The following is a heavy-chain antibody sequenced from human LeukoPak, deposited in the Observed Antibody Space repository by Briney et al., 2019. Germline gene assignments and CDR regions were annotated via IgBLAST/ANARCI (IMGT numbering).Heavy chain of an antibody. CDR3: ARSEYSYGSIFSY. CDR2: INNDGSNT. Sequence: GGSLRLSCAASGFTFSSYWMHWVRQAPGEGLMWVSRINNDGSNTNYADSVKGRFTISRDNAKNTLYLQMNSMRAEDTAVYYCARSEYSYGSIFSYWGQGTLVTVSS. V-gene: IGHV3-74*01. J-gene: IGHJ4*02. CDR1: GFTFSSYW. D-gene: IGHD5-18*01.